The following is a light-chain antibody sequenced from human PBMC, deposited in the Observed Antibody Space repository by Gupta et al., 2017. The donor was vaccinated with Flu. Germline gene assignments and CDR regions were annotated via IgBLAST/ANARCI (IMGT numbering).Light chain of an antibody. CDR2: RDK. Sequence: SYELTQPPSVSVALGQTARITCGGHDIGSKNVHWYQQKAGQAPVLVIYRDKYRPSGIPERFSGTDSGTTLTITGVEVGDEADYYCQVWDIRTVVFGGGTKLTVL. CDR1: DIGSKN. V-gene: IGLV3-9*01. CDR3: QVWDIRTVV. J-gene: IGLJ2*01.